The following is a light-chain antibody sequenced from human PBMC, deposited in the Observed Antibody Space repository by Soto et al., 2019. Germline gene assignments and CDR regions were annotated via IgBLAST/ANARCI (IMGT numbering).Light chain of an antibody. CDR3: HQYDSWT. CDR1: QSVSSN. J-gene: IGKJ1*01. CDR2: GAS. Sequence: VMTQSPSTLSVSPVERSTLSFRASQSVSSNLAWYPQKPGQAPRLLIYGASSRATGIPDRFSGSGSGTDFTLTISRLEPEDFAVYYCHQYDSWTFGQGTKVDIK. V-gene: IGKV3D-15*01.